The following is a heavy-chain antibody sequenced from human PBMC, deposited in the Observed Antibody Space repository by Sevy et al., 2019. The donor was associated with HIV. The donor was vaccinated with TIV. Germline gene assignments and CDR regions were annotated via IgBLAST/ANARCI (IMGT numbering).Heavy chain of an antibody. J-gene: IGHJ4*02. CDR2: IIPILGTV. V-gene: IGHV1-69*13. CDR1: GGTFSTYG. Sequence: ASVKVSCKASGGTFSTYGISWVRQAPEQGPEWMGGIIPILGTVNYAQKFQGRVTITADESTKTAYMELSSLRSEDTAVYYCARGGGNGWYYFDYWGQETLVTVSS. D-gene: IGHD6-19*01. CDR3: ARGGGNGWYYFDY.